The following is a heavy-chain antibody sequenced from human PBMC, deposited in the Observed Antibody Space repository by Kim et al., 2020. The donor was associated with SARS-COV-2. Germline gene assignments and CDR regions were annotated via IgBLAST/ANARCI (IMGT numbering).Heavy chain of an antibody. D-gene: IGHD6-19*01. CDR2: INPSGGST. CDR3: ARDGGRSGWYTHYYYYYGVDV. Sequence: ASVKVSCKASGYTFTSYYMHWVRQAPGQGLEWMGIINPSGGSTSNAQKFQGRVTMTRDTSTSTVYMELSSLRSEDTAVYYCARDGGRSGWYTHYYYYYGVDVWGQGTTVTVSS. CDR1: GYTFTSYY. J-gene: IGHJ6*02. V-gene: IGHV1-46*01.